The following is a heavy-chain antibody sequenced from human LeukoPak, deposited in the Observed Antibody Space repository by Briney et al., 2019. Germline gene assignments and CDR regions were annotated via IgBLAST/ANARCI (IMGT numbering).Heavy chain of an antibody. Sequence: PGGSLRLSCAASGFTFSSYSMNWVRQAPGKGLEWVSSISSRSNYIYYADSVKGRFTISRDNAKNSLYLQMNSLRAEDTAVYYCARSDPLDVWGKGTSVTVS. CDR2: ISSRSNYI. CDR1: GFTFSSYS. J-gene: IGHJ6*03. CDR3: ARSDPLDV. V-gene: IGHV3-21*01.